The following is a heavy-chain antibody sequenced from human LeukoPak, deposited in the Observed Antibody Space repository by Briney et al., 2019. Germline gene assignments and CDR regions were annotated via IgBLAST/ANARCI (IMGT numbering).Heavy chain of an antibody. CDR1: GGSISSGGYS. V-gene: IGHV4-30-2*01. CDR2: IYHSGST. CDR3: ARGQYSGSCFDN. J-gene: IGHJ4*02. D-gene: IGHD1-26*01. Sequence: SQTLSLTCAVSGGSISSGGYSWSWIRQPPGKGLEWIGYIYHSGSTYYNPSLKSRVTISVDTSKNQFSLKVSSVTAADTAVYYCARGQYSGSCFDNWGQGSLVTVSS.